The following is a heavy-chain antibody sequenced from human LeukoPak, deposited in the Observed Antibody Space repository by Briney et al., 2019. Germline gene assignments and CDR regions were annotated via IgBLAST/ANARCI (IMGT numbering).Heavy chain of an antibody. V-gene: IGHV3-33*01. CDR2: IWYDGSNK. CDR1: GFTFSSYG. J-gene: IGHJ6*03. Sequence: PGRSLRLSCAASGFTFSSYGMHWVRQAPGKGLEWVAVIWYDGSNKYYADSVKGRFTISRDNSKNTLYLQMNSPRAEDTAVYYCAREGDSGPPVYYYMDVWGKGTTVTVSS. D-gene: IGHD1-26*01. CDR3: AREGDSGPPVYYYMDV.